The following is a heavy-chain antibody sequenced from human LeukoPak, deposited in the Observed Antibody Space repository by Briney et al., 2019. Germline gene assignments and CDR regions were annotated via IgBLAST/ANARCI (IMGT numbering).Heavy chain of an antibody. CDR3: ARDSGSYYDHFDY. CDR2: IYSSGST. V-gene: IGHV4-4*07. D-gene: IGHD1-26*01. Sequence: SETLSLTCTVSDDSISNYYWSWIRQPAGKGLEWIGRIYSSGSTNYNPSLKSRVTMSLDRSKNQFSLKLSSVTAADTAVYYCARDSGSYYDHFDYWGQGTLVTVSS. J-gene: IGHJ4*02. CDR1: DDSISNYY.